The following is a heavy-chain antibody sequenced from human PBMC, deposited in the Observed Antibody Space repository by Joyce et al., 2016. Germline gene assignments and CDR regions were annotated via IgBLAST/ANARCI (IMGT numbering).Heavy chain of an antibody. V-gene: IGHV3-53*04. CDR3: AQSGYYDSSFDY. Sequence: EVQLVESGGGLVQPGGSLRLSCAVSGFSVSNTYMNWVRQAPGKGLEWVSLIYPDGNKYYGDSVKGRFTISRHDSKNTLYLQMDSLRPEDTAVYYCAQSGYYDSSFDYWGQGTLVTVSS. D-gene: IGHD3-22*01. CDR2: IYPDGNK. J-gene: IGHJ4*02. CDR1: GFSVSNTY.